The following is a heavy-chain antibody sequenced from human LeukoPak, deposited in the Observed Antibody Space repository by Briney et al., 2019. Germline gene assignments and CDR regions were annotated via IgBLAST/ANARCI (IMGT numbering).Heavy chain of an antibody. Sequence: PSETLSLTCAVYGGSFSGYYWSWIRQPPGKGLEWIGEINHSGSTNYNPSLKSRVTILVDTSKNQFSLKLSSVTAADTAVYYCARGNYSDWFDPWGQGTLVTVSS. V-gene: IGHV4-34*01. D-gene: IGHD5-24*01. J-gene: IGHJ5*02. CDR2: INHSGST. CDR3: ARGNYSDWFDP. CDR1: GGSFSGYY.